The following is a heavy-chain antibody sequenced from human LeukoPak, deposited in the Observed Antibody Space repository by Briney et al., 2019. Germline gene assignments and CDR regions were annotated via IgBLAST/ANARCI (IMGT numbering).Heavy chain of an antibody. V-gene: IGHV3-21*01. Sequence: PGGSLRLSCAASGFTFSSYSMNWVRQAPGKGLEWVSSIGSSSSNIYYADSVKGRFTISRDNAKNSLYLQMNSLRAEDTAVYYCARGPTMKMDVWGKGTTVTVSS. D-gene: IGHD3-22*01. CDR1: GFTFSSYS. CDR2: IGSSSSNI. J-gene: IGHJ6*04. CDR3: ARGPTMKMDV.